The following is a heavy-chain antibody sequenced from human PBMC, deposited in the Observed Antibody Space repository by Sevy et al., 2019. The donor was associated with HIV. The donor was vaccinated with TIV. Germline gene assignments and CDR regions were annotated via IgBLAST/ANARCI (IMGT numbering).Heavy chain of an antibody. CDR1: GFTFSSYS. J-gene: IGHJ4*02. Sequence: GGSLRLSCAASGFTFSSYSMNWVRQAPGKGLEWVSSISSSSSYIYYADSVKGRFTISRDNAKNSLYLQMNSLRAEDTAVYYCARVASGSYGGNFDYWGQGTLVTVSS. V-gene: IGHV3-21*01. D-gene: IGHD6-19*01. CDR3: ARVASGSYGGNFDY. CDR2: ISSSSSYI.